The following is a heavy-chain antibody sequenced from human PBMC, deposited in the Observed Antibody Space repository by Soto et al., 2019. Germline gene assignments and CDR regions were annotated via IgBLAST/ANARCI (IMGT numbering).Heavy chain of an antibody. CDR1: GYALTELS. CDR2: FDPEDGET. V-gene: IGHV1-24*01. Sequence: ASVKVSCKVSGYALTELSMHWVRQAPGKGLEWMGGFDPEDGETIYAQKFQGRVTISVDTSKNQFSLKLSSVTAADTAVYYCARPVEGAGGNWFDPWGQGTLVTVSS. D-gene: IGHD2-15*01. CDR3: ARPVEGAGGNWFDP. J-gene: IGHJ5*02.